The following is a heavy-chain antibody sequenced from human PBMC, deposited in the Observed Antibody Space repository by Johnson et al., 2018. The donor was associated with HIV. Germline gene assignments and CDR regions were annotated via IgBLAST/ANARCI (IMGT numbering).Heavy chain of an antibody. V-gene: IGHV3-30*02. D-gene: IGHD3-9*01. CDR3: AKDLRVFDWFNAYDAFDI. J-gene: IGHJ3*02. Sequence: QVQLVESGGGVVQPGGSLRLSCAASGFIFSSYGMHWVRQAPGKGLEWVAFIWYDVSTIYYADSVKGRFTMSRDNSKNTLCLQMNSLRADETVVYYCAKDLRVFDWFNAYDAFDIWGQGTMVTVSS. CDR1: GFIFSSYG. CDR2: IWYDVSTI.